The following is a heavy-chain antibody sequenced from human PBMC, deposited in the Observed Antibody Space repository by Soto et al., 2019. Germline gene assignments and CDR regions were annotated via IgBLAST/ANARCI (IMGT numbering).Heavy chain of an antibody. V-gene: IGHV1-18*01. J-gene: IGHJ3*02. Sequence: ASVKVSCKASGYTFTSYGISWVRQAPGQGLEWMGWISAYNGNTNYAQKLQSRVTMTTDTSTSTAYMELRSLRSDDTAVYYCARDPYDFWSGYYDAFDIWGQGTMVTVSS. CDR3: ARDPYDFWSGYYDAFDI. D-gene: IGHD3-3*01. CDR1: GYTFTSYG. CDR2: ISAYNGNT.